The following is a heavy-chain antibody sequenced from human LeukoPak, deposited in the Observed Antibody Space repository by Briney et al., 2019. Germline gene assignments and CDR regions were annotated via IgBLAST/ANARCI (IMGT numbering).Heavy chain of an antibody. CDR3: ASLPGRGDYFDY. V-gene: IGHV4-34*01. D-gene: IGHD3-10*01. J-gene: IGHJ4*02. CDR2: INHSGST. CDR1: GGSFSGYY. Sequence: SETLSLTCAVYGGSFSGYYWSWIRQPPGKGLEWIGEINHSGSTNYNPSLKSRVTISVDTSKNQFSLKLSSVTAADTAVYYCASLPGRGDYFDYWGQGTLVTVSS.